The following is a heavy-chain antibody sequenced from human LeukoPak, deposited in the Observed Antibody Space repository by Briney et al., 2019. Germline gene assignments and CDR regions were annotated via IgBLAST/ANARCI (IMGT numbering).Heavy chain of an antibody. D-gene: IGHD6-19*01. CDR1: GGSISTYS. J-gene: IGHJ5*02. Sequence: PSETLSLTCTVSGGSISTYSWTWIRQPPGKGLEWIGNIYYSRSTNYNPSLKSRVTISIDTSKNQFSLKVSSVTAADTAVYYCARAHSSGWPHMFDPWGQGTLVTVPS. V-gene: IGHV4-59*01. CDR2: IYYSRST. CDR3: ARAHSSGWPHMFDP.